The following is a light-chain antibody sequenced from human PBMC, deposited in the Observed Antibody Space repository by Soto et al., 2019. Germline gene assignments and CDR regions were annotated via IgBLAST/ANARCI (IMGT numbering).Light chain of an antibody. Sequence: DIQMTQSPTSLSASVGDRVTITCRASQGIRNFVAWYQQKPGKAPKLLIYAASTLQSGVSSRFSGSGSGTEFTLTINSLQPEDVATYSCQKYSSVPVFGPGTKVDIK. J-gene: IGKJ3*01. CDR3: QKYSSVPV. V-gene: IGKV1-27*01. CDR2: AAS. CDR1: QGIRNF.